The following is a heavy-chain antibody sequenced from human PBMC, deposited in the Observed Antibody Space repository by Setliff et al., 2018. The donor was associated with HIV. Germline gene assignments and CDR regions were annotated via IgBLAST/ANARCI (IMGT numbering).Heavy chain of an antibody. CDR1: GFTFSHFY. V-gene: IGHV3-11*01. Sequence: LRLSCAASGFTFSHFYMAWIRQAPGKGLEWVAYISYSGTSIYYKDSVKGRFTISRDNAKSSLYLQMSSLRADDTAVYYCAREDGSSWSYDRFYYYGLDVWGQGITVTVSS. CDR3: AREDGSSWSYDRFYYYGLDV. D-gene: IGHD6-13*01. CDR2: ISYSGTSI. J-gene: IGHJ6*02.